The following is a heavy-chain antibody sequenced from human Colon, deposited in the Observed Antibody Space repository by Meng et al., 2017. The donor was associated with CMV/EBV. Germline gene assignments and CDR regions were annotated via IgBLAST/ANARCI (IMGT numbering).Heavy chain of an antibody. D-gene: IGHD3-22*01. J-gene: IGHJ4*02. CDR3: NTGVTGDYYYYDSSGSDY. Sequence: GGSLRLSCAASGFTFSSYAMSWVRQAPGKGLEWVSAISGSGGSTYYADSVKGRFTISRDNSKNTLYLQMNSLRAEDTAVYYCNTGVTGDYYYYDSSGSDYWGQGTLVTVSS. V-gene: IGHV3-23*01. CDR1: GFTFSSYA. CDR2: ISGSGGST.